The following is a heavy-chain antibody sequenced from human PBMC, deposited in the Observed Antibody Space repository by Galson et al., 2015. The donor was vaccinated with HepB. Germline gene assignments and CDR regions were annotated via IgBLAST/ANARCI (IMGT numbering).Heavy chain of an antibody. CDR2: ISYDGSNK. Sequence: SLRLSCAASGFTFSSYAMHWVRQAPGKGLEWVAVISYDGSNKYYADSVKGRFTISRDNSKNTLYLQMNSLRAEDTAVYYCARSEDSSGYYYGAYWGQGTLVTVSS. V-gene: IGHV3-30-3*01. J-gene: IGHJ4*02. CDR3: ARSEDSSGYYYGAY. D-gene: IGHD3-22*01. CDR1: GFTFSSYA.